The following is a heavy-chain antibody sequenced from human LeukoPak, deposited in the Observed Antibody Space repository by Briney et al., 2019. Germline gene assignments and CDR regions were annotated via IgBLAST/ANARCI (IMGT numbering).Heavy chain of an antibody. V-gene: IGHV3-23*01. CDR1: GFTLSSYA. D-gene: IGHD5-12*01. Sequence: GGSLRLSCAASGFTLSSYAMTWVRQAPGKGLEWVLVLIGSSGSTDYADSVKGRFTISRDNSKNTVFLQMNSLRAEDTAIYYCAKGAYDYIEIGYFDSWGQGTLVTVSS. J-gene: IGHJ4*02. CDR2: LIGSSGST. CDR3: AKGAYDYIEIGYFDS.